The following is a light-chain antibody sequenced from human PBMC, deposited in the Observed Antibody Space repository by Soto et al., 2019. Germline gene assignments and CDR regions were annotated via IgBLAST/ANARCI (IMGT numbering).Light chain of an antibody. CDR3: QQYGGSPGT. CDR2: HAS. V-gene: IGKV3-20*01. CDR1: QSVRSNY. J-gene: IGKJ1*01. Sequence: EIVLTQSPGTLSLSPGERATLSCRASQSVRSNYLAWYWQNPGQAPRLLIYHASNRVTGIPDRFSGSGSGTDFTLTISRLEPEDFAVYYCQQYGGSPGTFGQGTKVEIK.